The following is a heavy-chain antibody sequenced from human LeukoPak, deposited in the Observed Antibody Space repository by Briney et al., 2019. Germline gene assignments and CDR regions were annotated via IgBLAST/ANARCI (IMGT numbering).Heavy chain of an antibody. V-gene: IGHV3-74*01. CDR2: IKTAGSST. D-gene: IGHD6-6*01. Sequence: GGSLRLSCAVSGFTFSSHWMHWVRQAPGKGLVWVSRIKTAGSSTGYADSVKGRFTISRDNAKNTLYLQMDSLRAEDTAVYYCARESAGAALGDWGQGTLVTVSS. CDR3: ARESAGAALGD. J-gene: IGHJ4*02. CDR1: GFTFSSHW.